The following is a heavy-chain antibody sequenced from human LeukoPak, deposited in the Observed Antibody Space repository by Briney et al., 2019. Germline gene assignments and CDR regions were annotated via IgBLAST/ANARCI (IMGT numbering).Heavy chain of an antibody. CDR2: IKSRTNGGTI. CDR3: TTDQLPLSYAYWSGYYRF. Sequence: GSLSLSCAASGFTFSNAWMSWVRPAPGKGLEWVGRIKSRTNGGTIDYAAPVTGRFTMSRDDSKNTLYLQINSLKTEDTAVYYCTTDQLPLSYAYWSGYYRFWGQGTLVTVSS. V-gene: IGHV3-15*01. CDR1: GFTFSNAW. J-gene: IGHJ4*02. D-gene: IGHD3/OR15-3a*01.